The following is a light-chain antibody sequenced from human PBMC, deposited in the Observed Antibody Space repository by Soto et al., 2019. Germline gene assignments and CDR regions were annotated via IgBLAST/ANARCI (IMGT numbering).Light chain of an antibody. CDR1: RSLVHTNGNTY. CDR3: MQAIHWPWT. CDR2: MVS. Sequence: DVVMTQSPLSLPVIFGQPASISCRSSRSLVHTNGNTYLNWFQQRPGQSPRRLIYMVSNRDSGVPDRFSGSGSGTDFTLKISRVEADDVGVYFCMQAIHWPWTFGQGTKADVK. V-gene: IGKV2-30*02. J-gene: IGKJ1*01.